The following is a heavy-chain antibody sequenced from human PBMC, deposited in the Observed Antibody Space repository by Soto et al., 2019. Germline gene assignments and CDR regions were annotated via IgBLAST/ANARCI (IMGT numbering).Heavy chain of an antibody. V-gene: IGHV1-3*01. CDR2: INAGNGNT. J-gene: IGHJ5*01. CDR3: ASYPWSFKDS. Sequence: GASVKVSCKASGYTFSSYAMHWVRQAPGQRLEWMGWINAGNGNTKYSQKFQGRVTISRDTSKNTLHLQMNSLRVEDTDVYYCASYPWSFKDSWGRGTLVTVS. D-gene: IGHD3-3*01. CDR1: GYTFSSYA.